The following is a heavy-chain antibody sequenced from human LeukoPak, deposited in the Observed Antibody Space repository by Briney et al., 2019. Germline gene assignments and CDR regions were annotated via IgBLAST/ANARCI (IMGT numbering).Heavy chain of an antibody. Sequence: GGSLRLSCAASGFTFSSHSMSWVRLAPGKGLEWVANMKQDGSEKYYVDSVKGRFTVSRDNAKNSLYLQMNSLRVEDTAVYYCARGDNSGSQYRYFDHWGQGTLVTVSS. D-gene: IGHD1-26*01. V-gene: IGHV3-7*04. CDR2: MKQDGSEK. J-gene: IGHJ4*02. CDR3: ARGDNSGSQYRYFDH. CDR1: GFTFSSHS.